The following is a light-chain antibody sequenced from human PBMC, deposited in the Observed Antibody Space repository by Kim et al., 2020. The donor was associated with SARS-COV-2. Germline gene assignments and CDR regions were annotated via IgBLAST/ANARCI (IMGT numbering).Light chain of an antibody. CDR1: SLRSYY. Sequence: SSELTQDPAVSVALGQTVRITCQGDSLRSYYASWYQQKPGQAPVLVIYGKNNQPSGIPDRFSGSSSGNTASLTITGAQAEDEADYYCNSRDSSGNRVFGTGTKVTVL. CDR3: NSRDSSGNRV. J-gene: IGLJ1*01. V-gene: IGLV3-19*01. CDR2: GKN.